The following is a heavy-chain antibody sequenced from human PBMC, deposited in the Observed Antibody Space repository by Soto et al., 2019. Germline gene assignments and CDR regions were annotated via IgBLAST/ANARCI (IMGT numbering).Heavy chain of an antibody. CDR2: IDPSDSYT. J-gene: IGHJ6*02. D-gene: IGHD6-6*01. Sequence: PGESLKISCKGSGYSFTSYWISWVRQMPGKGLEWMGRIDPSDSYTNYSPSFQGHVTISADKSISTAYLQWSSLKASDTAMYYCARHVGSYYYYYYGMDVWGQGTTVTVSS. CDR3: ARHVGSYYYYYYGMDV. CDR1: GYSFTSYW. V-gene: IGHV5-10-1*01.